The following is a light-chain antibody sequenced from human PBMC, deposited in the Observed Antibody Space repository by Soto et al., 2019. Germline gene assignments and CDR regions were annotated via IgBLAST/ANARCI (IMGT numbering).Light chain of an antibody. CDR2: DDN. CDR3: GSWDSSLSAYV. CDR1: SSNIGGKS. Sequence: QSVLTQPPPVSAPPVQNGTIPCPGISSNIGGKSMSWYQHLPGTAPKLLIYDDNKRPSGIPDRFSGSKSGTSATLGIIGFQTGDEDDYYCGSWDSSLSAYVFGTGTKVTVL. J-gene: IGLJ1*01. V-gene: IGLV1-51*01.